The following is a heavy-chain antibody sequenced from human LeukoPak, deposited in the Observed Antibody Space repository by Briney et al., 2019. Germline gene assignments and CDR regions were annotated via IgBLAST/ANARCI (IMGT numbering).Heavy chain of an antibody. Sequence: SETLSLTCGVSGYPINNAYYWVWIRQPPGKGLEWIGSLYHPDSTYYNPSLKSRVTMSVDTSRNQFSLRLSFVTAADTAVYYCARQFDSYFYYYLDLWGTGTTVTVSS. D-gene: IGHD3-10*01. CDR1: GYPINNAYY. CDR3: ARQFDSYFYYYLDL. CDR2: LYHPDST. J-gene: IGHJ6*03. V-gene: IGHV4-38-2*01.